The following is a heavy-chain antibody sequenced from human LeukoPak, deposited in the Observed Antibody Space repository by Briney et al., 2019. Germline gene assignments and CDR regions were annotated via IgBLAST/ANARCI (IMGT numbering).Heavy chain of an antibody. CDR1: GGTFSSYA. D-gene: IGHD4-23*01. V-gene: IGHV1-69*04. CDR3: ARDHPVVTGDY. J-gene: IGHJ4*02. Sequence: GASVKVSCKASGGTFSSYAISWVRQAPGQGLEWMGRIIPILGIANYAQKFQGRVTITADKSTSTAYMELSSLRSEDTAVYYCARDHPVVTGDYWGQGTLVTVSS. CDR2: IIPILGIA.